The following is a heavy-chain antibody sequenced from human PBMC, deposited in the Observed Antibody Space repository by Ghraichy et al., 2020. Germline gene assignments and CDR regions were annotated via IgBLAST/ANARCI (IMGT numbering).Heavy chain of an antibody. CDR1: GYSFTSYW. V-gene: IGHV5-51*01. D-gene: IGHD3-10*01. Sequence: GSLRLSCKGSGYSFTSYWIGWVRQMPGKGLEWMGIIYPGDSDTRYSPSFQGQVTISADKSISTAYLQWSSLKASDTAMYYCARQGVRGVIIDYYYGMDVWGQGTTVTVSS. CDR2: IYPGDSDT. CDR3: ARQGVRGVIIDYYYGMDV. J-gene: IGHJ6*02.